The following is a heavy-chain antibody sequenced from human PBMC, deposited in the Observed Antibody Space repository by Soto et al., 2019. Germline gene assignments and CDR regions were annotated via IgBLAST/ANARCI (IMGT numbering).Heavy chain of an antibody. Sequence: GGSLRLSCAASGFTFSSHAMSWVRQAPGKGLEWVSAISYSGTTTYYAESVKGRFTISRDNSKNTLYLQMNSLRVEDTAIYYCAKRFTLFGEVNLPPHFAYWGQGTLVTVSS. D-gene: IGHD3-3*01. J-gene: IGHJ4*02. CDR3: AKRFTLFGEVNLPPHFAY. CDR2: ISYSGTTT. CDR1: GFTFSSHA. V-gene: IGHV3-23*01.